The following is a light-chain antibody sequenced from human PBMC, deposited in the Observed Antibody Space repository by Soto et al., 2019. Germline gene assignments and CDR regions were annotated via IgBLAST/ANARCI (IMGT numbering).Light chain of an antibody. V-gene: IGLV1-47*01. Sequence: QSVLTQPPSASGTPGQRVTISCSGSSSKIGSNYVYWYQQLPGTAPKLLIYRNNQRPSGVPDRFSGSKSGTSASLAISGLRSEDVADYYCAAWDDSLSGPHYVFGTGTKVTVL. CDR1: SSKIGSNY. J-gene: IGLJ1*01. CDR3: AAWDDSLSGPHYV. CDR2: RNN.